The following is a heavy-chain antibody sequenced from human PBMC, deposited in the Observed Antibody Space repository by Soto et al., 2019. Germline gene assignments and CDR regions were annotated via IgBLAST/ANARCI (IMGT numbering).Heavy chain of an antibody. J-gene: IGHJ6*02. V-gene: IGHV4-4*02. CDR1: GGSISSSNW. CDR2: IYHSGST. D-gene: IGHD2-15*01. CDR3: ARYGSGELGYYYGMDV. Sequence: QVQLQESGPGLVKPSGTLSLTCAVSGGSISSSNWWSWVRQPPGKGLEWIGEIYHSGSTNYNPSLKSRVTLSVDKSKNQFSLKLSSVTAADTAVYYCARYGSGELGYYYGMDVWGQGTTVTVSS.